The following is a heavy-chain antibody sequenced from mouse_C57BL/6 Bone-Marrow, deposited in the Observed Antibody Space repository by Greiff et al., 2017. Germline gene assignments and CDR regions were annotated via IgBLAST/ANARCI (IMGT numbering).Heavy chain of an antibody. D-gene: IGHD2-4*01. CDR2: INPNNGGT. Sequence: EVQLQQSGPELVKPGASVKISCKASGYTFTDYYMNWVKQSHGKSLEWIGDINPNNGGTSYNQKFKGKATLTVDKSSSTAYMELRSLTSEDSAVYYCARYDSNYFDYWRQGTTLTVSS. CDR1: GYTFTDYY. J-gene: IGHJ2*01. V-gene: IGHV1-26*01. CDR3: ARYDSNYFDY.